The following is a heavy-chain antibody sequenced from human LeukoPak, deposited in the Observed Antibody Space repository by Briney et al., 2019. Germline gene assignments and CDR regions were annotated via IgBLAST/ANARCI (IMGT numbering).Heavy chain of an antibody. CDR1: GGSISSYY. CDR2: IYYSGST. D-gene: IGHD3-3*01. V-gene: IGHV4-59*08. CDR3: ATQYDFWSGSYNTNWFDP. J-gene: IGHJ5*02. Sequence: PSETLSLTCTVSGGSISSYYWSWIRQPPGKGLEWIGYIYYSGSTNYNPSLKSRVTISVDTSKNQFSLKLSSVTAADTAVYYCATQYDFWSGSYNTNWFDPWGQGTLVTVSS.